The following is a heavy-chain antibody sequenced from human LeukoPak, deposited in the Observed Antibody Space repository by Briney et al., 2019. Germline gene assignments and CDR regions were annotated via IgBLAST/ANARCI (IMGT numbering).Heavy chain of an antibody. CDR1: GFSFRIYS. V-gene: IGHV3-48*04. CDR3: ARRPNLDYFSSGRFDY. Sequence: GGSLRLSCAASGFSFRIYSMNWVRQAPGKGLEWVSYISSSGSTIYYADSVKGRFTISRDNAKNSLYLQMDSLRADDTAVYYCARRPNLDYFSSGRFDYWGQGTLVTVSS. J-gene: IGHJ4*02. CDR2: ISSSGSTI. D-gene: IGHD3-22*01.